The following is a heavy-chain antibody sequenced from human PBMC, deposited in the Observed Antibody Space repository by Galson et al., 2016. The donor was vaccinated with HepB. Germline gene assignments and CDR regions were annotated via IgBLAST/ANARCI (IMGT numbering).Heavy chain of an antibody. CDR1: GFTVSGTY. J-gene: IGHJ6*02. CDR3: ARGYSSGWYGLSDYYYYYAMDV. Sequence: SLRLSCAVSGFTVSGTYMNWVRQAPGKGLEWVSLIYSGGSTYYADPVKGRFTISRDNSKNTLYLQVSSLRAEDTAVYYCARGYSSGWYGLSDYYYYYAMDVWGQGTTVTVSS. CDR2: IYSGGST. V-gene: IGHV3-53*01. D-gene: IGHD6-19*01.